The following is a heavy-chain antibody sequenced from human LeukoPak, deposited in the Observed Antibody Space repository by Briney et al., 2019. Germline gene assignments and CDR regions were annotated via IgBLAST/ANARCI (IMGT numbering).Heavy chain of an antibody. CDR3: VRSAVADY. CDR2: MIPNSGNT. CDR1: GYTFTSYD. Sequence: ASVKVSCKASGYTFTSYDINWVRQAPREGFEWMGWMIPNSGNTGYAEKFQGRVIMTRNTSTGTAYMELSSLRFEDTAIYYCVRSAVADYWGQGTLVTVSS. J-gene: IGHJ4*02. V-gene: IGHV1-8*01. D-gene: IGHD6-19*01.